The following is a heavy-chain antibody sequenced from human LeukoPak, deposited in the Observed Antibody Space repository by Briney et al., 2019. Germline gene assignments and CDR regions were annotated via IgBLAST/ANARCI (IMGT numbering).Heavy chain of an antibody. CDR1: AFPFSSSW. J-gene: IGHJ4*02. CDR3: ATSPVVATTPYYFDY. V-gene: IGHV3-74*01. Sequence: GGPLRLSCAASAFPFSSSWMHWVRQVPGKGLVWVSRINTDGTSRTYADSVKGRFTISRDNAKNTLYLQMNSLRAEDTAVYYRATSPVVATTPYYFDYWGQGTLVTVSS. D-gene: IGHD2-15*01. CDR2: INTDGTSR.